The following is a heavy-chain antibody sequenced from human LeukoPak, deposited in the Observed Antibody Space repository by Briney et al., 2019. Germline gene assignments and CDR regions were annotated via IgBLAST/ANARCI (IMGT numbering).Heavy chain of an antibody. CDR2: VSFGSSYI. J-gene: IGHJ5*02. CDR3: ARASTEYAVTDGFDT. CDR1: GFTFEDYT. V-gene: IGHV3-21*06. Sequence: GGSLRLSCAASGFTFEDYTMNWVRQSPGKGLQWVSYVSFGSSYISYADSLKGRFTISRDDAKSPVYLEMTSLRTDDTAVYYCARASTEYAVTDGFDTWGPGTLVTVSS. D-gene: IGHD4-17*01.